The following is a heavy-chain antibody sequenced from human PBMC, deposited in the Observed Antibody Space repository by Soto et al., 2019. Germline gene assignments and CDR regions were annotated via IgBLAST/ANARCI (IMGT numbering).Heavy chain of an antibody. CDR2: VRSRVRGHAI. CDR1: GFTFSAFP. D-gene: IGHD5-12*01. V-gene: IGHV3-73*02. J-gene: IGHJ5*02. CDR3: ARQSAEGYMQNNWFDP. Sequence: EMQLMESGGALVRPGGSLQLSCRASGFTFSAFPIHWVRQASGKGLEWVGRVRSRVRGHAIAYAASVTGRFTISRDDSQSTAYLHMTSLNIEDTAVYDCARQSAEGYMQNNWFDPWGPGTLVTVSS.